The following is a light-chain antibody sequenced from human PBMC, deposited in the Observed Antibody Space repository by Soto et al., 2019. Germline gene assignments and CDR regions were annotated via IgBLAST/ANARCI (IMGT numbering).Light chain of an antibody. CDR1: QSVSSY. J-gene: IGKJ3*01. CDR2: DAS. CDR3: QQRSNWPPT. V-gene: IGKV3-11*01. Sequence: EIVLTQSPATLSLSPGERATLYCRASQSVSSYLAWYQQKPGQAPRLLIYDASNRATGIPARFSGSGSGTEFTLTISSLEPADFAVYYCQQRSNWPPTFGPGTKVDIK.